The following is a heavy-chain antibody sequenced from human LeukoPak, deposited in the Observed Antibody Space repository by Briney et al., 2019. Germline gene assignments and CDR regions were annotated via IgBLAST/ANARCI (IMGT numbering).Heavy chain of an antibody. V-gene: IGHV4-34*01. J-gene: IGHJ3*01. D-gene: IGHD3-22*01. CDR3: AKAPYLSSGS. CDR1: GGPFSGYY. CDR2: IDHSGST. Sequence: SETLSLTCAVYGGPFSGYYWSWIRQPPGKGLEWIGEIDHSGSTNYNPYLKSRVTISLDTSKNQFSLKLSSVTAADTAVYYCAKAPYLSSGSWGQGILVAVSS.